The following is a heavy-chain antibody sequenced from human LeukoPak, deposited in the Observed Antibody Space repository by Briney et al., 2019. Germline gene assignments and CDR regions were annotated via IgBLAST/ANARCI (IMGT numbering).Heavy chain of an antibody. J-gene: IGHJ4*02. CDR3: ANTVGATHADK. D-gene: IGHD1-26*01. V-gene: IGHV3-53*05. CDR2: LYRGRGGIT. CDR1: GFTVSSSY. Sequence: GGSLRLSCVVSGFTVSSSYMSWVRQAPGKGLQWVSVLYRGRGGITHYADSVKGRFTISRDNSNNTVYLQMNRLRVEDTAVYYCANTVGATHADKWGQGTLVTVAS.